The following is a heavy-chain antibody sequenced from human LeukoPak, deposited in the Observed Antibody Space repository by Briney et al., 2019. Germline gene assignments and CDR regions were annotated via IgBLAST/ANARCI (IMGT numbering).Heavy chain of an antibody. CDR1: GFTFSSYS. CDR2: ISSSGNTF. J-gene: IGHJ4*02. Sequence: QPGGSLTLSCAASGFTFSSYSVNWVRQAPGKGLEWVSYISSSGNTFYYADSVKGRFTISRDNAKNSLYLQVNSLRAEDTAVYYCATEVLGGNPPYYFDSWGQGTLVTVSS. V-gene: IGHV3-48*01. CDR3: ATEVLGGNPPYYFDS. D-gene: IGHD4-23*01.